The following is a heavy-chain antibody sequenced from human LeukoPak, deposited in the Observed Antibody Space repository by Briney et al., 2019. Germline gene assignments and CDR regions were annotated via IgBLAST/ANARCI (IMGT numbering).Heavy chain of an antibody. J-gene: IGHJ4*02. V-gene: IGHV1-18*01. D-gene: IGHD3-10*01. CDR2: ISGYNGNT. Sequence: ASVKVSCKASGYTFTSSGISWVRQAPGQGLEWMGWISGYNGNTFYAQMLQGRVTMTTDTSTSTAYTELRSLRSDDTAVYYCASYVYGSGSYFTYWGQGTLVTVSS. CDR3: ASYVYGSGSYFTY. CDR1: GYTFTSSG.